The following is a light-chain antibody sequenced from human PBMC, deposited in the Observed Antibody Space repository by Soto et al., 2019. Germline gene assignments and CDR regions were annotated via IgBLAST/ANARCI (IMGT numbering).Light chain of an antibody. CDR1: QSVSSNY. CDR2: GAS. V-gene: IGKV3-20*01. Sequence: EVMLTQSPGTLSLSPGERATLSCRASQSVSSNYLAWYQQKSGQAPRLLIYGASNRATGIPDRFSGSGSGTDFTLTIRRQEPEDFAVYSCQQYDTSPRTFGQGTKVEFK. CDR3: QQYDTSPRT. J-gene: IGKJ1*01.